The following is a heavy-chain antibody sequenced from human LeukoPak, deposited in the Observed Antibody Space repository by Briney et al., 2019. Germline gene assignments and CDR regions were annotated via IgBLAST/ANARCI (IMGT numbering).Heavy chain of an antibody. V-gene: IGHV1-18*01. Sequence: GASVKVSYKASGYTFTSCGISWVRQAAGQGLEWMGWISAYNGNTNYAQKLQGRVTMTTDTSTSTAYMELRSLRSDDTAEYYCPRSRGAFDIWGQGTMVTVSS. D-gene: IGHD6-25*01. CDR2: ISAYNGNT. CDR3: PRSRGAFDI. CDR1: GYTFTSCG. J-gene: IGHJ3*02.